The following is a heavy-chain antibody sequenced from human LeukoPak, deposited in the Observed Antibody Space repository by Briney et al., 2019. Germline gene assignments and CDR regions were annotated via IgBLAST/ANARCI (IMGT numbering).Heavy chain of an antibody. D-gene: IGHD3-10*01. CDR2: ISYDGSNK. J-gene: IGHJ4*02. CDR1: GFTFSSYG. CDR3: AKDMITMVRGEEGLYFDY. Sequence: GRSLRLSCAASGFTFSSYGMHWVRQAPGKGLEWVAVISYDGSNKYYADSVKGRFTISRDNSKNTLYLQMNSLRAEDTAVYYGAKDMITMVRGEEGLYFDYWGQGTLVTVSS. V-gene: IGHV3-30*18.